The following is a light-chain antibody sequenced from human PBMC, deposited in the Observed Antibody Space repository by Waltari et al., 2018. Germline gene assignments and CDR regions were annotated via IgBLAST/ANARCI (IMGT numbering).Light chain of an antibody. Sequence: DIVLTQLPASLAVSLAERAPISCKSSQNVLYELNNKKYLAWYQQKPGQPPQLLVDCASTRESGVPGRFSGSGSGTDFTLTISSLQAEDVAVYYCQQYYSPPLTFGGGTKVEIK. CDR3: QQYYSPPLT. V-gene: IGKV4-1*01. CDR2: CAS. CDR1: QNVLYELNNKKY. J-gene: IGKJ4*01.